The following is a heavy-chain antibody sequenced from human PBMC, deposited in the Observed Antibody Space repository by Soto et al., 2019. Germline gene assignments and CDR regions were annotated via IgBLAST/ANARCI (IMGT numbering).Heavy chain of an antibody. CDR3: ARTNTYYDILTGYYKGDYYYYDMDV. CDR1: GGSISSYY. Sequence: PSETLSLTCTVSGGSISSYYWSWIRQPPGKGLEWIGYIYYSGSTNYNPSLKSRVTISVDTSKNQFSLKLSSVTAADTAVYYCARTNTYYDILTGYYKGDYYYYDMDVWDKGTTVTVSS. D-gene: IGHD3-9*01. V-gene: IGHV4-59*08. CDR2: IYYSGST. J-gene: IGHJ6*03.